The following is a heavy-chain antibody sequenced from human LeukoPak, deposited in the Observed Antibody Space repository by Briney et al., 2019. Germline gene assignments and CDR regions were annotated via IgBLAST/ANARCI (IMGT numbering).Heavy chain of an antibody. J-gene: IGHJ4*02. CDR3: ARVRLAAGGTCFDY. D-gene: IGHD6-13*01. CDR1: GFTFSDYY. CDR2: ISISGTTI. Sequence: GGSLRLSCAASGFTFSDYYMNWIRQAPGKGLEWVSYISISGTTIYYADSVKGRFTISRDNAKNSLYLQMNSLRAEDTSVYYCARVRLAAGGTCFDYWGQGTLVTVSS. V-gene: IGHV3-11*04.